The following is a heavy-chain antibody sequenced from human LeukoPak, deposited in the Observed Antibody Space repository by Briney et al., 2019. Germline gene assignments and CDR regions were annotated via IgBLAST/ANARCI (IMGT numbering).Heavy chain of an antibody. CDR3: ARWSIAAAGSGGDYFDY. V-gene: IGHV4-34*01. Sequence: PSETLSLTCAVYGGSFSGYYWSWIRQPPGKGLEWIGEINHSGSTNYNPSLKSRVTISVDTSKNQFSLELNSVTAADTAVYYCARWSIAAAGSGGDYFDYWGQGTLVTVSS. D-gene: IGHD6-13*01. J-gene: IGHJ4*02. CDR2: INHSGST. CDR1: GGSFSGYY.